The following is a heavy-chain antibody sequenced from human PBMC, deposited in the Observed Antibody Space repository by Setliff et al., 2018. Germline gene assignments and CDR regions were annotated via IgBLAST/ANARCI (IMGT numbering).Heavy chain of an antibody. CDR3: ARDLGHGGDSDY. CDR1: GGSISSYY. D-gene: IGHD2-21*02. Sequence: PSETLSLTCTVSGGSISSYYWSWIRQPAGKGLEWIGYIYYSGGTNYNPSLKSRVTISVDTSKNQVSLKLNSVTATDTAVYYCARDLGHGGDSDYWGQGILVTV. V-gene: IGHV4-59*12. J-gene: IGHJ4*02. CDR2: IYYSGGT.